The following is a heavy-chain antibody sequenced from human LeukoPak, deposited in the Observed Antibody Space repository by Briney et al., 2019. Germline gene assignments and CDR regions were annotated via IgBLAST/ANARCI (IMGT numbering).Heavy chain of an antibody. CDR2: INPNSGGT. Sequence: ASVKVSCKASGYTFTGYYMHWVRQAPGQGLERMGRINPNSGGTNYAQKFQGRVTMTRDTSISTAYMELSRLRSDDTAVYYCARALNYYDSSGSVGYWGQGTLVTVSS. V-gene: IGHV1-2*06. D-gene: IGHD3-22*01. CDR1: GYTFTGYY. CDR3: ARALNYYDSSGSVGY. J-gene: IGHJ4*02.